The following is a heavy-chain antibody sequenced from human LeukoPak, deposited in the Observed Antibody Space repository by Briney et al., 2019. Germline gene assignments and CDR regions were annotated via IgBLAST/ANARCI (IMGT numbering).Heavy chain of an antibody. CDR3: ARDHGSGSYTYYYYGMDV. CDR2: ISYDGGNK. Sequence: GGSLRLSCAASGFTFSSYAMHWVRQAPGKGLEWVAVISYDGGNKYYADSVKGRFTISRDNSKNTLYLQMNSLRAEDTAVYYCARDHGSGSYTYYYYGMDVWGQGTTVTVSS. J-gene: IGHJ6*02. CDR1: GFTFSSYA. D-gene: IGHD3-10*01. V-gene: IGHV3-30-3*01.